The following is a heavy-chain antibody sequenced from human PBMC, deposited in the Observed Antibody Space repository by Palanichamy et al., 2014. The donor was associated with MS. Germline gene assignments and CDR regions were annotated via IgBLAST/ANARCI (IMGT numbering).Heavy chain of an antibody. V-gene: IGHV4-4*07. CDR3: ARDDTTSLDY. CDR2: ISASGRT. J-gene: IGHJ4*02. CDR1: GDSISRNY. Sequence: QVQLQESGPGLVKPSETLSLTCIVSGDSISRNYWSWIRQSAGKRLEWIGRISASGRTYYNPSLKSRVTMSIDTSENQFSLKPDSVTDADTAVFYCARDDTTSLDYWGQGTLVTVSS. D-gene: IGHD4-17*01.